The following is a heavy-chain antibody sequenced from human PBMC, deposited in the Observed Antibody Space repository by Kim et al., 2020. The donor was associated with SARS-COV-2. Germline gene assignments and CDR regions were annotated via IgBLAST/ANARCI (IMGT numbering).Heavy chain of an antibody. CDR3: TRVKFGSGWYPYFDY. J-gene: IGHJ4*02. Sequence: SETLSLTCAVYGGSFSGYYWSWIRQPPGKGLEWIGEIYHSGSTNYNPSLKSRVTISVDTSKNQFSLKLSSVTAADTAVYYCTRVKFGSGWYPYFDYWGQGTLVTVSS. V-gene: IGHV4-34*01. D-gene: IGHD6-19*01. CDR2: IYHSGST. CDR1: GGSFSGYY.